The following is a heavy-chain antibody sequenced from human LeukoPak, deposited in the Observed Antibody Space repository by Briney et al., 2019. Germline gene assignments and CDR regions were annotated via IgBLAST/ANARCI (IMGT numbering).Heavy chain of an antibody. CDR1: GGSISTFY. CDR3: AKQWLTYYFDY. D-gene: IGHD6-19*01. J-gene: IGHJ4*02. Sequence: SETLSLTCTVSGGSISTFYWSWIRQPAGKGLEWIGRVYTSGSTNYNPSLKSRVTMSVDTSKNQFSLKLHSVTAADTAVYYCAKQWLTYYFDYWGQGTLVTVSS. CDR2: VYTSGST. V-gene: IGHV4-4*07.